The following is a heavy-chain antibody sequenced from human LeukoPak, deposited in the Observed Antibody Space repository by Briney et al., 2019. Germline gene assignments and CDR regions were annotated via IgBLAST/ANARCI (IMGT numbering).Heavy chain of an antibody. J-gene: IGHJ3*02. CDR2: ISSSGST. V-gene: IGHV4-61*02. CDR3: ARGPYSYDSSGAFDI. Sequence: SETLSLTCTVSGDSISSGDYYWSWIRQPAGKGLEWIERISSSGSTNYNPSLKSRVTISVDTSKNQFSLKLSSVTAADTAVYFCARGPYSYDSSGAFDIWGQGTMVTVSS. CDR1: GDSISSGDYY. D-gene: IGHD3-22*01.